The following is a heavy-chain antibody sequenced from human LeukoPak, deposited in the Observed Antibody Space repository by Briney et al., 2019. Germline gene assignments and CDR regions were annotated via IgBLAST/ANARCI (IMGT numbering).Heavy chain of an antibody. CDR3: ARHFDERAAGTFDY. V-gene: IGHV4-39*01. D-gene: IGHD6-13*01. CDR1: GVSTSSISYY. CDR2: IYYSGST. Sequence: SETLSLTCSVSGVSTSSISYYWGWIRQPPGKGLEWIGSIYYSGSTHYNPSLKSRVIMSVDTSKNQFSLKLSSVTAADTAVYYCARHFDERAAGTFDYWGQGTLVTVSS. J-gene: IGHJ4*02.